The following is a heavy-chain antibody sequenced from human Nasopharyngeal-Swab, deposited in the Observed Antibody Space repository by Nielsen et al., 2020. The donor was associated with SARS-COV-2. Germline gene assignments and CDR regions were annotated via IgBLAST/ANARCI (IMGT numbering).Heavy chain of an antibody. D-gene: IGHD2-2*01. CDR1: GFTFSGSA. CDR3: TRPIYCSSTSCSDV. CDR2: IRSKANSYAT. V-gene: IGHV3-73*01. Sequence: GESLKISCAAPGFTFSGSAMHWVRQASGKGLEWVGRIRSKANSYATAYAASVKGRFTISRDDSKNTAYLQMNSLKTEDTAVYYCTRPIYCSSTSCSDVWGKGTTVTVSS. J-gene: IGHJ6*04.